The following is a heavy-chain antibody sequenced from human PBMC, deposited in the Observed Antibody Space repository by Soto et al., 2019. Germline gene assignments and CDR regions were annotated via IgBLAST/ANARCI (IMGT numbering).Heavy chain of an antibody. CDR3: ARGADSSGYYPYYFDY. D-gene: IGHD3-22*01. CDR2: IYYSGST. J-gene: IGHJ4*02. V-gene: IGHV4-31*03. Sequence: SETLSLTCTVSGGSISSGGYYWSWIRQHPGKGLEWIGYIYYSGSTYYNPSLKSRVTISVDTSKNQFSLKLSSVTAADTAVYYCARGADSSGYYPYYFDYWGQGTLVTVSS. CDR1: GGSISSGGYY.